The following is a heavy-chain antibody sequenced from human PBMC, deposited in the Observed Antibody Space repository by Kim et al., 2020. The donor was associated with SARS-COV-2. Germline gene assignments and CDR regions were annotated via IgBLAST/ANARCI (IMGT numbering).Heavy chain of an antibody. D-gene: IGHD3-22*01. V-gene: IGHV3-48*04. CDR2: ISSSSSTI. Sequence: GGSLRLSCAASGFTFSSYSMNWVRQAPGKGLEWVSYISSSSSTIYYADSVKGRFTISRDNAKNSLYLQMNSLRAEDTAVYYCARDKGTYYYDSSGYYWAYYYYGMDVWGQGTTVTVSS. CDR1: GFTFSSYS. CDR3: ARDKGTYYYDSSGYYWAYYYYGMDV. J-gene: IGHJ6*02.